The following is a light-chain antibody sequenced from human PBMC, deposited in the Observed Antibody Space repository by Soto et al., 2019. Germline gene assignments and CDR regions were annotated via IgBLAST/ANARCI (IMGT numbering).Light chain of an antibody. J-gene: IGKJ1*01. V-gene: IGKV1-5*01. CDR2: HDS. CDR3: HQYDTYSRT. CDR1: QSINNW. Sequence: DIQMTQSPSTLSASVGDRVTITCRASQSINNWLAWYQQQPRKAPKILLYHDSSMQTWVPSKVSGSRSGTEFTLTISSLQPDDFATYSCHQYDTYSRTFGQGTKVEIK.